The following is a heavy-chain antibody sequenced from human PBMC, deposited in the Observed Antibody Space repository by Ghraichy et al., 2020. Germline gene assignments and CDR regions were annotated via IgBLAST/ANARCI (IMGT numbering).Heavy chain of an antibody. Sequence: GGSLRLSCAASGFTFSSYAMSWVRQAPGKGLAWVSAISGSGGSTSYADSVKGRFTISRDNSKNTLYLQMNSLRAEDTAVYYCAKDNPVESYGMDVWGQGTTVTVSS. D-gene: IGHD3-3*01. J-gene: IGHJ6*02. CDR1: GFTFSSYA. V-gene: IGHV3-23*01. CDR3: AKDNPVESYGMDV. CDR2: ISGSGGST.